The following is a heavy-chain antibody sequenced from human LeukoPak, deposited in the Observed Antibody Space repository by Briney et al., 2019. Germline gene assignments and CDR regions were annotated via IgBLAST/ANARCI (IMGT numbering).Heavy chain of an antibody. D-gene: IGHD3-22*01. CDR3: AKEYDGGDSSGYYRLAEYFQH. CDR2: ISSDGRRK. Sequence: PGGSLRLSCVASGFTFSSKSLHWVRQPPGRGLEWVSFISSDGRRKYYGDFVKGRFTVSRHNSKNTLYLQMNSLRAEDTAVYYCAKEYDGGDSSGYYRLAEYFQHWGQGTLVTVSS. J-gene: IGHJ1*01. V-gene: IGHV3-30*04. CDR1: GFTFSSKS.